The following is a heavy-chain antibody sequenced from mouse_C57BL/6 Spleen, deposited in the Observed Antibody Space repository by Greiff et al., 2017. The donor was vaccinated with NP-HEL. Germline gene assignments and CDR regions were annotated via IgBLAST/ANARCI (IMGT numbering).Heavy chain of an antibody. V-gene: IGHV5-9-1*02. Sequence: VKLMESGEGLVKPGGSLKLSCAASGFTFSSYAMSWVRQTPEKRLEWVAYISSGGDYIYYADTVKGRFTISRDNARNTLYLQMSSLKSEDTAMYYCTRDRGGTNYFDYWGQGTTLTVSS. CDR1: GFTFSSYA. CDR3: TRDRGGTNYFDY. CDR2: ISSGGDYI. D-gene: IGHD3-1*01. J-gene: IGHJ2*01.